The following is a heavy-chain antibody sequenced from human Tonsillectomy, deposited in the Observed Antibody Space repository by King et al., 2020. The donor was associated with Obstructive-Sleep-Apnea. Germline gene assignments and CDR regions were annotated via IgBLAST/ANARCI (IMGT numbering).Heavy chain of an antibody. V-gene: IGHV4-4*02. CDR1: GGSISTNYW. CDR3: AKRDAASGRYYS. D-gene: IGHD3-10*01. Sequence: VQLQESGPGLVKPSGTLSLTCAVSGGSISTNYWWSWVRQPPGKGLEYIGDIYHSGSTNYNPSLKSRVTMSVDKSKNQFSLKLSSVTAADAAVYFCAKRDAASGRYYSWGQGTLVTISS. J-gene: IGHJ5*02. CDR2: IYHSGST.